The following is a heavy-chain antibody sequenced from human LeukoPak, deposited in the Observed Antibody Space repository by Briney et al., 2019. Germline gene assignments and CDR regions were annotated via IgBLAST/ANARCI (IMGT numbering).Heavy chain of an antibody. Sequence: SETLSLTCAVYGVSFSGYYWSWIRQPPGKGLEWIGEINHSGSTNYNPSLKSRVTISVDTSKNQFSLKLSSVTAADTAVYYCARGRTTTVTTDYYYYGMDVWGQGTTVTVSS. CDR3: ARGRTTTVTTDYYYYGMDV. V-gene: IGHV4-34*01. J-gene: IGHJ6*02. D-gene: IGHD4-11*01. CDR2: INHSGST. CDR1: GVSFSGYY.